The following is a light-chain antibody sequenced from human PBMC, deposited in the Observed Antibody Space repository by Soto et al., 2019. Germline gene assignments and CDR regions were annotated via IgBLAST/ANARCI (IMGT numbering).Light chain of an antibody. Sequence: IVLTQSPGTLSLSPGERATLFCRASQSVTTSQLAWYQQKPGQAPRVLIFDTSSRATGIPDRFSGSGSGSDFTLTISRLEPEDFAVYYCQQYASSPRTFGQGTKVDIK. CDR2: DTS. CDR1: QSVTTSQ. V-gene: IGKV3-20*01. J-gene: IGKJ1*01. CDR3: QQYASSPRT.